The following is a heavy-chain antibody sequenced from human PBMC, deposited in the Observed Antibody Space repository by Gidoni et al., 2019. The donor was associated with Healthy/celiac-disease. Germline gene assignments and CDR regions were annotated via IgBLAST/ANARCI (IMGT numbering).Heavy chain of an antibody. J-gene: IGHJ4*02. V-gene: IGHV4-59*01. CDR1: GGSISSYY. CDR3: ARGGIAAAGVDY. CDR2: IYYSGST. Sequence: QVQLQESGPGLVKPSETLSLTCTVSGGSISSYYWSWIRQPPGKGLEWIRYIYYSGSTNYNPSLKSRVTISVDTSKNQFSLKLSSVTAADTAVYYCARGGIAAAGVDYWGQGTLVTVSS. D-gene: IGHD6-13*01.